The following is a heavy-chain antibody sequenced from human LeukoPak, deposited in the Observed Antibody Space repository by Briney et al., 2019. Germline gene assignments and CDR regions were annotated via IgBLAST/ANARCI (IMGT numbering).Heavy chain of an antibody. CDR2: IKQDGSEK. CDR3: ARDLGQYYDTSDNWFDP. V-gene: IGHV3-7*01. Sequence: PGGSLRLSCAASGFTFRSYWMSWVRQAPGKGLEWVANIKQDGSEKYYADSVKGRFTISRDNAKNTLNLQMNSLRAEDTAVYYCARDLGQYYDTSDNWFDPWGQGTLVTVSS. D-gene: IGHD3-22*01. J-gene: IGHJ5*02. CDR1: GFTFRSYW.